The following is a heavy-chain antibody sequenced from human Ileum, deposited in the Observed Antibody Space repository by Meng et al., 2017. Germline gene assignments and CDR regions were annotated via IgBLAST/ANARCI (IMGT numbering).Heavy chain of an antibody. D-gene: IGHD5-18*01. CDR3: ARDKGVTALDQ. Sequence: VKWVESGGGVVQPGTSLRLSCAASGIPFSASGMHWVRQAPGKGLEWVAMIWSDGRSQYYSDSVKGRFTISRDNSKNMVYLQMSGLRAEDTALYYCARDKGVTALDQWGQGSLVTVSS. CDR2: IWSDGRSQ. J-gene: IGHJ5*02. CDR1: GIPFSASG. V-gene: IGHV3-33*01.